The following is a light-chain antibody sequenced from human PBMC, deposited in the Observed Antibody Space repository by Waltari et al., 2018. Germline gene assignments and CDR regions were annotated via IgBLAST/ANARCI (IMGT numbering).Light chain of an antibody. CDR3: QSYDSSLSAFYV. J-gene: IGLJ1*01. CDR1: SSNIWAGYD. Sequence: QSVLTQPPSVSGAPGQRVTISCTGRSSNIWAGYDVPWYQQLPGTAPKLPIYGNSNRPSGVPDRFAGSKSGTSASLAITGLQAEDEADYYCQSYDSSLSAFYVFGTGTKVTVL. V-gene: IGLV1-40*01. CDR2: GNS.